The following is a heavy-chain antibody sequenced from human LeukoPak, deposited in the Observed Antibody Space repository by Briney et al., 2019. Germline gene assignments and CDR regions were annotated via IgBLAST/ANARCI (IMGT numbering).Heavy chain of an antibody. D-gene: IGHD5-18*01. CDR3: AISIGYSYGDDAFDV. V-gene: IGHV4-38-2*01. J-gene: IGHJ3*01. CDR2: MYPPLYHGGNT. Sequence: SETLSLTCAVSGGSISSNFYWGWVRQSPGIGQQWIATMYPPLYHGGNTFYSPSLKSRVTMSLDKSQNQFSLKLHSVTATDTAVYYCAISIGYSYGDDAFDVWGPGTGVTVSS. CDR1: GGSISSNFY.